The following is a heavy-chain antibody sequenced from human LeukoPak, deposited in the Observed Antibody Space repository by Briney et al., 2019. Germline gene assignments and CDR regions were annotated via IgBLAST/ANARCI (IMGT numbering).Heavy chain of an antibody. Sequence: GESLKISCKGSGYSITSYWIGWVRQMPGKGLEWMGIIHPADSDTRYSPSFQGQVTISADKSISTAYLQWSSLKASDTAMYYCAGIYYNVGYYYYGMDVWGQGTTVTVSS. V-gene: IGHV5-51*01. D-gene: IGHD3-10*01. CDR3: AGIYYNVGYYYYGMDV. J-gene: IGHJ6*02. CDR1: GYSITSYW. CDR2: IHPADSDT.